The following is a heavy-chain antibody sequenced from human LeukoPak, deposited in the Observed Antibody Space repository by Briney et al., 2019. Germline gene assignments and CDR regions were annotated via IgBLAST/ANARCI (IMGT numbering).Heavy chain of an antibody. CDR2: IDPSDSQT. Sequence: GESLKISCKGSGYNFRGYWISWVRQMPGKGLEWMGRIDPSDSQTDYRPSFQGHVTISLDTSISTAYLQWSSLKASDTAMYYRAAKGVVVGGFDIWGQGTMVTVSS. CDR3: AAKGVVVGGFDI. V-gene: IGHV5-10-1*01. J-gene: IGHJ3*02. D-gene: IGHD2-15*01. CDR1: GYNFRGYW.